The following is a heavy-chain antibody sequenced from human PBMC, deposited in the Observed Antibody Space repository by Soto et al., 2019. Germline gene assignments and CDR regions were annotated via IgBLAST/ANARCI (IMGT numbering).Heavy chain of an antibody. CDR2: TSYDGSNK. J-gene: IGHJ1*01. CDR3: ARWGTTGGVAV. Sequence: QVQLVESGGGVVQPGTSRRLSGVGSGFTFRSYVIHWVRQAPGKGLEWVALTSYDGSNKDYGDSVKGRFTSSRDNSRNTVDLKMDCLRREEAALYDCARWGTTGGVAVWGQGTLVSVSS. D-gene: IGHD3-16*01. CDR1: GFTFRSYV. V-gene: IGHV3-33*05.